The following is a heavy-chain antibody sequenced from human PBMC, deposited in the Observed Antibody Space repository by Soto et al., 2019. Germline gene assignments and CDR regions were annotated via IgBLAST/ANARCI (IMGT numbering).Heavy chain of an antibody. Sequence: EVQLVESGGGLVQPGGSLKLSCAASGFTFSDSTMHWVRQASGKGLEWVGRIRNKANSYATAYAASVKGRFTVSRDDSQNPAYLPMNGLKAEDTAVYYCTSSFVVVTAIAASWGQGTLVTVSS. CDR2: IRNKANSYAT. J-gene: IGHJ5*02. CDR1: GFTFSDST. V-gene: IGHV3-73*02. D-gene: IGHD2-21*02. CDR3: TSSFVVVTAIAAS.